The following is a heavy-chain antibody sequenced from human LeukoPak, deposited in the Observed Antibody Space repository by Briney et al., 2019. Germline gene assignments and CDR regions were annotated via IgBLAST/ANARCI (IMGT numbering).Heavy chain of an antibody. CDR2: ISSSGGST. CDR3: AKPTNPSLKRGYFDY. J-gene: IGHJ4*02. D-gene: IGHD1-26*01. Sequence: PGGSLRLSCATSGFTFSTYAMSWVRQAPGKGLEWVSAISSSGGSTYYADSVKGRFTISRDNSKNTLYLQMNSLRAEDTAVYYCAKPTNPSLKRGYFDYWGQGTLVTVSS. CDR1: GFTFSTYA. V-gene: IGHV3-23*01.